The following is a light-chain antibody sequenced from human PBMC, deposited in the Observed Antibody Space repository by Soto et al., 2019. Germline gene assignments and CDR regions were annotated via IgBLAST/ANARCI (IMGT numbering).Light chain of an antibody. CDR2: EVS. CDR1: SSDVGGYNY. V-gene: IGLV2-14*01. Sequence: QSALTQPASVSGSSGQSITISCTGTSSDVGGYNYVSWYQQHPGKAPKLMIYEVSNRPSGVSNRFSGSKSGNTASLTISGLQAEDEADYYCSSYTSSSTLVGFGGGTKLTV. CDR3: SSYTSSSTLVG. J-gene: IGLJ2*01.